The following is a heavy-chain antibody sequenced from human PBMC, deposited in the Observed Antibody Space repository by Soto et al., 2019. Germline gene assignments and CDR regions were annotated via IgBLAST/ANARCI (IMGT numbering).Heavy chain of an antibody. CDR1: GVSLSGYY. Sequence: QVQLQQWGAGLLKPSETLSLNCAVTGVSLSGYYWSWNRQTPGKGLELIGEGKDGGITNYSPSLRCRVTISSDTSNNPFSLRLNAVTAADTSVYYCARGQEGVVATHWDEGSMVTVSS. CDR3: ARGQEGVVATH. J-gene: IGHJ4*02. CDR2: GKDGGIT. D-gene: IGHD5-12*01. V-gene: IGHV4-34*01.